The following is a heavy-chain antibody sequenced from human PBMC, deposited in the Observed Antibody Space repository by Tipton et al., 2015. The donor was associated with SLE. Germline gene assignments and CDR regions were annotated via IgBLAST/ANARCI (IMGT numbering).Heavy chain of an antibody. J-gene: IGHJ4*02. D-gene: IGHD3-16*02. Sequence: TLSLTCTVSGGSISSHYWSWIRQPPGEGLEWIGYIYFTGSTNHNPSLKSRVTISVDMSKNQFSLKLSSVTAADTAVYYCARGHDYVWGTYRQGYYFDYWGQGTLVTVSS. CDR1: GGSISSHY. V-gene: IGHV4-59*11. CDR2: IYFTGST. CDR3: ARGHDYVWGTYRQGYYFDY.